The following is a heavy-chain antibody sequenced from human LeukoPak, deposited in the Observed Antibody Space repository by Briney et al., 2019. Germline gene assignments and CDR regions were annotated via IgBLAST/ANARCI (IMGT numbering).Heavy chain of an antibody. J-gene: IGHJ4*02. CDR2: FSGGGGST. V-gene: IGHV3-23*01. D-gene: IGHD2/OR15-2a*01. Sequence: GGSLRPSCAASGFSFSSYRMNWVRQAPGKGLEWVSAFSGGGGSTYYADSVKGRFTISRDNSKNTLYLQMNSLRAEDTAVYFSATSGLSRFGFWGQGTLVTVSS. CDR1: GFSFSSYR. CDR3: ATSGLSRFGF.